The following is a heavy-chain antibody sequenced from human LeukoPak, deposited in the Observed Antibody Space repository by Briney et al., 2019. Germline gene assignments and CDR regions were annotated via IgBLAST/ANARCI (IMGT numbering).Heavy chain of an antibody. D-gene: IGHD6-13*01. J-gene: IGHJ4*02. CDR3: ARGGWQQPIDY. Sequence: PSETLSLTCSVSRASFNGSDYCWGWVRQPPGKGLEWIGTIYYRGNTYYNPSLTSRVTISVDTSKNQFSLKLSSVTAADTAVYYCARGGWQQPIDYWGQGTLVTVSS. CDR2: IYYRGNT. V-gene: IGHV4-39*07. CDR1: RASFNGSDYC.